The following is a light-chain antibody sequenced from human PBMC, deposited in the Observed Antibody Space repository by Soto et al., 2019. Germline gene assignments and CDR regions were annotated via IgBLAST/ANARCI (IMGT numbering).Light chain of an antibody. V-gene: IGKV3-20*01. CDR1: QSVYSNC. CDR3: QQYGSSGT. CDR2: DAS. Sequence: EIVLTQSPVTLSLSPGDRATLSCRASQSVYSNCLAWYQQKPGQAPRLLIYDASSRATGIPARFSGSGSGTDFTLTISRLEPEDFAVYYCQQYGSSGTFGQGTKVDIK. J-gene: IGKJ1*01.